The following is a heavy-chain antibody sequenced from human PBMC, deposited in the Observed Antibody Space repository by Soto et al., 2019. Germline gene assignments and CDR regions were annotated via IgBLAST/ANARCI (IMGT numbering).Heavy chain of an antibody. J-gene: IGHJ3*02. Sequence: QVQLQESGPGLVKPSQTLSLTCTVSGGSISSGGYYWSWIRQHPGKDLEWIGYIYYSGSTYYNPSLKSRVTISVDTSENQFSLKLSSVTAADTAVYYCARGNQGEGYYYGSGMGAFDIWGQGTMVTVSS. CDR3: ARGNQGEGYYYGSGMGAFDI. CDR2: IYYSGST. V-gene: IGHV4-31*03. D-gene: IGHD3-10*01. CDR1: GGSISSGGYY.